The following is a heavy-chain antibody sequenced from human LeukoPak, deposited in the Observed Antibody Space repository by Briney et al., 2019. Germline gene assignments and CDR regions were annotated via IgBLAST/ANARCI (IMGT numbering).Heavy chain of an antibody. Sequence: GGSLRLSCAASGFTFSNARMNWVRQAPGKGLEWVGRIKSKTDGGTTDYAAPVKGRFTISRDDSKNTLYLRMNSLKTEDTAVYYCTTDGYYDFWSGYRPIDYWGQGTLVTVSS. CDR2: IKSKTDGGTT. V-gene: IGHV3-15*07. CDR1: GFTFSNAR. J-gene: IGHJ4*02. D-gene: IGHD3-3*01. CDR3: TTDGYYDFWSGYRPIDY.